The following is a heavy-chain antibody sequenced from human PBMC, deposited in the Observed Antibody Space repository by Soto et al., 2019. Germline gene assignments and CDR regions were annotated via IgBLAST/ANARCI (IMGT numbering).Heavy chain of an antibody. D-gene: IGHD2-15*01. CDR1: GYTFSNYG. Sequence: QVQLVQSGTEVKRPGASVKVSCKASGYTFSNYGVSWMRQAPGQGLEWVGWFNPANQNTNYEQKFQDRVSMTADTSASAAYMELRSLRCEGTAVYYCARVKFGGLFDFWGQGTLVTV. J-gene: IGHJ4*02. CDR3: ARVKFGGLFDF. V-gene: IGHV1-18*01. CDR2: FNPANQNT.